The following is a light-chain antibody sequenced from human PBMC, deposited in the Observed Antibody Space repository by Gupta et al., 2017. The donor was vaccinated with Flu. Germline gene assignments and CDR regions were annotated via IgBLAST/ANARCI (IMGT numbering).Light chain of an antibody. J-gene: IGLJ3*02. CDR2: SNN. Sequence: SVLTQPPSASGTPGQRVTISCSGSSSNIGSNTVNWYQQLPGTAPKLLIYSNNQRPSGVPDRFSGSKSGTSASLAISGPQSEDEADYYCAAWDDSLNGQGVFGGGTKLTVL. V-gene: IGLV1-44*01. CDR3: AAWDDSLNGQGV. CDR1: SSNIGSNT.